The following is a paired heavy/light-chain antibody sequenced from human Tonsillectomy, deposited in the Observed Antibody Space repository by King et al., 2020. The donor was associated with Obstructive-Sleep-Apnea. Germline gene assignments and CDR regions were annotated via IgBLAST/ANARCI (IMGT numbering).Light chain of an antibody. CDR3: QQRSNWPPT. CDR1: QSVSSY. V-gene: IGKV3-11*01. J-gene: IGKJ4*01. CDR2: DAS. Sequence: EIVLTQSPATLSLSPGERATLSCRASQSVSSYLAWYQQKPGQAPRLLIYDASNRATGIPARFSGSGSGTDFTLTISSLEPEDFAIYYCQQRSNWPPTFGGGTKVEIK.
Heavy chain of an antibody. CDR1: GGSISSYY. Sequence: QVQLQQSGPGLVKPSETLSLTCTVSGGSISSYYWSWIRQPPGKGLEWIGYIYYSGSTDFNPSLRSRVRIPLDTSKNQFSLKLSSVTAADTAVYYCARHGGLVATIANMEGKDAFDIWGQGTMVTVSS. D-gene: IGHD5-12*01. CDR3: ARHGGLVATIANMEGKDAFDI. J-gene: IGHJ3*02. CDR2: IYYSGST. V-gene: IGHV4-59*08.